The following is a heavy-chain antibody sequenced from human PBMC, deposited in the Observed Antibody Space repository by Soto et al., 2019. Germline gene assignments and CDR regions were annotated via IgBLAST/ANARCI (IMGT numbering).Heavy chain of an antibody. V-gene: IGHV1-8*01. CDR1: GYSFTSLD. CDR3: ARGVSAGVDY. Sequence: ASVKVSCKVSGYSFTSLDINWVRQTAGQGLEWMGWMEPSTGRTGYAQKFQGRVTMTRDTSINTAYMELTTLTSDDTAFYYCARGVSAGVDYWGQGTLVTVSS. CDR2: MEPSTGRT. D-gene: IGHD1-26*01. J-gene: IGHJ4*02.